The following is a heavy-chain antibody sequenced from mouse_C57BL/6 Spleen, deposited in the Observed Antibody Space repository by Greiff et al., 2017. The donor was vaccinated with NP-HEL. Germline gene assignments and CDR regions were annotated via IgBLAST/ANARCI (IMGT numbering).Heavy chain of an antibody. CDR3: ARIAYYCSSYDWYFDV. Sequence: VKLMESGPGILQPSQTLSLTCSFSGFSLSTFGMGVGWIRQPSGKGLEWLAHIWWDDDKYYNPALKSRLPISKDTSKNQVFLKIANVDTADTATYYCARIAYYCSSYDWYFDVWGTGTTVTVSS. CDR1: GFSLSTFGMG. V-gene: IGHV8-8*01. CDR2: IWWDDDK. D-gene: IGHD1-1*01. J-gene: IGHJ1*03.